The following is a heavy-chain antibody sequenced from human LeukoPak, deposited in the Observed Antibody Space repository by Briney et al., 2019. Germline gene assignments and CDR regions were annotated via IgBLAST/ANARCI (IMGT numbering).Heavy chain of an antibody. J-gene: IGHJ4*02. CDR2: IYPGDSDT. CDR3: ARQSITMVRGVYYFDY. V-gene: IGHV5-51*01. D-gene: IGHD3-10*01. Sequence: GESLKISCKGSGYSFTSYWIGWVRQMPGKGLEWMGIIYPGDSDTRYSPSFQGQVTISADKSISTAYLQWSSLKASDTAMYYCARQSITMVRGVYYFDYWGQGTLVTVSS. CDR1: GYSFTSYW.